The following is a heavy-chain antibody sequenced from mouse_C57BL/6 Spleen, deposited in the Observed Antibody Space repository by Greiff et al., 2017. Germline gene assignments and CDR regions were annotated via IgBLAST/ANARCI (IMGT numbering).Heavy chain of an antibody. V-gene: IGHV1-55*01. J-gene: IGHJ4*01. Sequence: QVQLQQPGAELVKPGASVKMSCKASGYTFTSYWITWVKQRPGQGLEWIGDIYPGSGSTNYNEKFKSKATLTVDTSSSTAYMQLSILTSEDSAVSYCAKGLLPYYAMDYWGQGTSVTVSS. D-gene: IGHD2-3*01. CDR1: GYTFTSYW. CDR3: AKGLLPYYAMDY. CDR2: IYPGSGST.